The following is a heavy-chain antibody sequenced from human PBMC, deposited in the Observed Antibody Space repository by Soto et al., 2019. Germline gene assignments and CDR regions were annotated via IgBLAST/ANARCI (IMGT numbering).Heavy chain of an antibody. Sequence: SVKVSCKAAGGTFSSYTSSWVRQAPGQGLEWMGRIIPILGIASYAQKFQERVTITTDTSTITAYMELRSLRSEDRAVYYCAREGREQQLPRNFDYWGQGNLVTVSS. CDR1: GGTFSSYT. CDR3: AREGREQQLPRNFDY. D-gene: IGHD6-13*01. J-gene: IGHJ4*02. V-gene: IGHV1-69*04. CDR2: IIPILGIA.